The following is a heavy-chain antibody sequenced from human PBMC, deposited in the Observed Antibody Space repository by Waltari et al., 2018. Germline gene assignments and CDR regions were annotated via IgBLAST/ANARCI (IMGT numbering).Heavy chain of an antibody. Sequence: EVQLAQSGAEVKKSGTTLMISCRASGYTFADHKIHWVQQAPGKGLHWMVDIDPISQITTYSQKFQGRIASTADTTTDTAYLHLWDLRSDDTATYYCVSGFIAVPGFVFHVWGQGTQVTVSS. CDR1: GYTFADHK. V-gene: IGHV1-69-2*01. D-gene: IGHD2-21*01. CDR3: VSGFIAVPGFVFHV. CDR2: IDPISQIT. J-gene: IGHJ4*02.